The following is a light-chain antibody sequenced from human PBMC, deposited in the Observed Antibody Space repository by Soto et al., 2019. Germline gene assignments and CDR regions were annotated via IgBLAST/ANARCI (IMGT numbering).Light chain of an antibody. CDR3: QQYSSPPQT. Sequence: EIVLTQSPGTLSLSPGERATLSCRASQSVSSSSLAWYQQKPDQAPRLLIYGASSRATGIPDRFSGSGSGTDFTLTISRLEPEDFAVYYCQQYSSPPQTFGQGTKLDIK. V-gene: IGKV3-20*01. CDR2: GAS. CDR1: QSVSSSS. J-gene: IGKJ2*01.